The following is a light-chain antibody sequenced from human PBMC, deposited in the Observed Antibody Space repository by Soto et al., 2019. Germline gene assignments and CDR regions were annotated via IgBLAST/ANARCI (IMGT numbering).Light chain of an antibody. Sequence: DIQMTQSPSTLSASVGDRVTITCRASQSISSSLAWYQQKPGKAPNLLIYKASSLESGVPSRFSGSGSGTEFTLTISILQPDDFATYYCQQYDSYWTFGQGTKVEIK. V-gene: IGKV1-5*03. CDR1: QSISSS. CDR2: KAS. J-gene: IGKJ1*01. CDR3: QQYDSYWT.